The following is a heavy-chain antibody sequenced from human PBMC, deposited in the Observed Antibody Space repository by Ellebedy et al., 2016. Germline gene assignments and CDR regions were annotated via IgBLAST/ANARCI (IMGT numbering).Heavy chain of an antibody. CDR1: GYTFTTFS. CDR3: AKTSGWGYGEN. D-gene: IGHD3-10*01. J-gene: IGHJ4*02. Sequence: ASVKVSXXASGYTFTTFSITWVRQVPGQGLEWMGFVNPFSGNTKFAQKFQGRVSMTTDPSTNTAYMDLRSLRSDDTAMYYCAKTSGWGYGENWGQGTLVTVSS. V-gene: IGHV1-18*04. CDR2: VNPFSGNT.